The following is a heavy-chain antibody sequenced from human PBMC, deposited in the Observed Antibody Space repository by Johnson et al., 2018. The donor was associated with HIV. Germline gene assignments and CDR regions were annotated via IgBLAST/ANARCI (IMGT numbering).Heavy chain of an antibody. CDR2: ISYDATNK. J-gene: IGHJ3*02. Sequence: QMQLVESGGGVVQPGGSLRLSCTASGFTFSSYGMHWVRQAPGKGLEWVAVISYDATNKYYTDSVKGRFTISRDNSKNTLYLQMNSLRAEDTAVYCCAKGGHWTGTTHGDAFDICGQGTMVTVSS. CDR1: GFTFSSYG. V-gene: IGHV3-30*19. D-gene: IGHD1-1*01. CDR3: AKGGHWTGTTHGDAFDI.